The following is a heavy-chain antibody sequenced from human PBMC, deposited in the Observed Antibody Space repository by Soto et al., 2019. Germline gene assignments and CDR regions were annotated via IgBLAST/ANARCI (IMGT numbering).Heavy chain of an antibody. CDR1: GFIFSNYV. CDR3: AKRPRATVTIDY. Sequence: GGSLRLSCAASGFIFSNYVMSWVRQAPGKGLEWVSSISDSGGTSYYADFVKGRFTISRDNSKNTLYLQMNSLRAEDTAIYYCAKRPRATVTIDYWGQGTLVTVSS. V-gene: IGHV3-23*01. J-gene: IGHJ4*02. CDR2: ISDSGGTS.